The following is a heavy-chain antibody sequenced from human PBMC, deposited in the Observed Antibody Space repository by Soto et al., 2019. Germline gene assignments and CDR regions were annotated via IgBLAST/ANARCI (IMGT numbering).Heavy chain of an antibody. Sequence: QVQLVQSGAEVKKPGASVKVSCKASGYTFTGYYMHWVRQAPGQGLEWMGWINPNSGGTNYAQKFQGWVTMTRDTSISTAYMELSRLRSDDTAVYYCASAMIVVPKYYGMDVWGQGTTVTVSS. D-gene: IGHD3-22*01. J-gene: IGHJ6*02. CDR2: INPNSGGT. V-gene: IGHV1-2*04. CDR3: ASAMIVVPKYYGMDV. CDR1: GYTFTGYY.